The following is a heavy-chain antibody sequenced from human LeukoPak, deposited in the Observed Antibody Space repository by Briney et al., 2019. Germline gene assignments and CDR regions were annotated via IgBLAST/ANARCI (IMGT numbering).Heavy chain of an antibody. D-gene: IGHD3-22*01. CDR3: VRSTTRYYYDSSGYFDY. CDR1: GYTFTSYG. V-gene: IGHV1-18*01. Sequence: ASVKVSCKASGYTFTSYGISWVRQAPGQRLEWMGWISAYNGNTNYAQKLQGRVTMTTDTSTSTAYMELRSLRSDDTAVYYCVRSTTRYYYDSSGYFDYWGQGTLVTVSS. CDR2: ISAYNGNT. J-gene: IGHJ4*02.